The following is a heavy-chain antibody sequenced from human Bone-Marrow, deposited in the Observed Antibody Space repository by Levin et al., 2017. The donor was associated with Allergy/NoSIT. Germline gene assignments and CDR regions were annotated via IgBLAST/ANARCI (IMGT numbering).Heavy chain of an antibody. CDR1: GFTFRHYT. J-gene: IGHJ4*02. D-gene: IGHD3-22*01. Sequence: PGGSLRLSCAASGFTFRHYTMNWVRQAPGKGLEWVSCITSSGDSTYYADSVKGRFTISRDNAKNSLYLQLNRLRDEDTAMYYCARDTARGYYDSCGYSGDHWGQGTLVTVSS. V-gene: IGHV3-48*02. CDR2: ITSSGDST. CDR3: ARDTARGYYDSCGYSGDH.